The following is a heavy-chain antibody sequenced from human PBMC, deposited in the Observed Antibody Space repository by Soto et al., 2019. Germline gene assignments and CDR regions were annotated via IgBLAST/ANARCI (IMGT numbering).Heavy chain of an antibody. J-gene: IGHJ2*01. CDR3: AKEPVGPDWYFDL. CDR1: GFTFRSYA. Sequence: DVQLLESGGGLVQPGGSLRLSCAASGFTFRSYAMSWVRQAPGKGLEWASGFSGSGFRTHYADSVKGRFTVSRDNSKNTLYLQMNSLRAEDTAVYNCAKEPVGPDWYFDLWGRGTLVTVSS. CDR2: FSGSGFRT. V-gene: IGHV3-23*01.